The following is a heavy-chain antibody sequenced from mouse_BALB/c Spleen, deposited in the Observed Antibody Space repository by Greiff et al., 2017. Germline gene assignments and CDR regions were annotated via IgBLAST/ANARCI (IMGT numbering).Heavy chain of an antibody. CDR1: GYTFTSYW. CDR3: LYAMDY. CDR2: IYPSDSYT. Sequence: VQLQQPGAELVRPGASVKLSCKASGYTFTSYWINWVKQRPGPGLEWIGNIYPSDSYTNYNPKFKDKATLTVDKSSSTAYMQLSSPTSEDSAVYYCLYAMDYWGQGTAVTVSS. J-gene: IGHJ4*01. V-gene: IGHV1-69*02.